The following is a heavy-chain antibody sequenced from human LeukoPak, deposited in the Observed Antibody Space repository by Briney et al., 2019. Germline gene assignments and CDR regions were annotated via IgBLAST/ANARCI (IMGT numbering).Heavy chain of an antibody. CDR2: ISGSGGST. D-gene: IGHD3-22*01. CDR3: AKSAYYYDSSGYYYFDY. Sequence: GGSLRLSCAASGFTFISYALSWVRQAPGKGLEWVSDISGSGGSTYYADSVKGRFNISGDNSKNTLYLQMNSLRAEDTAVYYCAKSAYYYDSSGYYYFDYWGQGTLVTLCS. J-gene: IGHJ4*02. CDR1: GFTFISYA. V-gene: IGHV3-23*01.